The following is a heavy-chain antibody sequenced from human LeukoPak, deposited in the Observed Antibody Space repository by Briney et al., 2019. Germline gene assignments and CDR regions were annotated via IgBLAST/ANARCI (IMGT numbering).Heavy chain of an antibody. Sequence: ASVKVSCKASGYTCTSYYMHWVRQAPGQGLEWMGIINPSGGSTSYAQKFQGRVTMTRDTSISTAYLELSSLRSEDAAFYYCARNLMYCSSTTCYLEYWGQGTLVTVAS. CDR1: GYTCTSYY. CDR2: INPSGGST. J-gene: IGHJ4*02. CDR3: ARNLMYCSSTTCYLEY. V-gene: IGHV1-46*01. D-gene: IGHD2-2*01.